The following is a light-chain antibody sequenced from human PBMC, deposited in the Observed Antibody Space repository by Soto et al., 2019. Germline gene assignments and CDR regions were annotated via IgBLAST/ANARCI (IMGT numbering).Light chain of an antibody. J-gene: IGLJ2*01. CDR2: KDS. Sequence: SYELTQPPSVSVSPGQTARITCSGDALPKQYAYWYQQKPGQAPVLVIYKDSERPSGIPERFSGSSSGTTVTLTISGVQAEDEADYYCQSADSSGTWVFGGGTQLTVL. V-gene: IGLV3-25*02. CDR1: ALPKQY. CDR3: QSADSSGTWV.